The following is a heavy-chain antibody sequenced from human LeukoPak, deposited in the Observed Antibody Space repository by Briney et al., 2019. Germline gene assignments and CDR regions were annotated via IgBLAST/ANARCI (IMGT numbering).Heavy chain of an antibody. J-gene: IGHJ6*02. D-gene: IGHD4-11*01. Sequence: ASVKVSCKASGYTFTSYGISWVRQAPGQGLEWMGWISAYNGNTNYAQKLQGRVTMTTDTSTSTACMELRSLRSDDTAVYYCAREDYSNYEYGMDVWGQETTVTVSS. V-gene: IGHV1-18*01. CDR1: GYTFTSYG. CDR2: ISAYNGNT. CDR3: AREDYSNYEYGMDV.